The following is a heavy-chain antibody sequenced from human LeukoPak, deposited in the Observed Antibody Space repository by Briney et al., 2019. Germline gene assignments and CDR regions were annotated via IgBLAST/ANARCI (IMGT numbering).Heavy chain of an antibody. Sequence: PSETLSLTCTVSGGSISSYYWSWIRQPPGKGLEWIGYIYYRGSTNYNPSLKSRVTISVDTSKNQFSLKLSSVTAADTAVYYCANGRSGWYFDYWGQGTLVTVSS. CDR3: ANGRSGWYFDY. J-gene: IGHJ4*02. D-gene: IGHD6-19*01. V-gene: IGHV4-59*01. CDR1: GGSISSYY. CDR2: IYYRGST.